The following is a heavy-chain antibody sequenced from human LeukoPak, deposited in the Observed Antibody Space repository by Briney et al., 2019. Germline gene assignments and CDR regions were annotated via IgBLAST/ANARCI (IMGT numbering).Heavy chain of an antibody. D-gene: IGHD6-13*01. Sequence: PSQTLSLTCTVSGGSISSGGYYWSWIRQPPGKGLEWIGYIYYSGSTYYNPSLKSRVTISVDTSKNQFSLKLSSVTAADTAVYYCARAARDLYSSSWYLAFDIWGQGTMVTVSS. J-gene: IGHJ3*02. CDR3: ARAARDLYSSSWYLAFDI. CDR2: IYYSGST. CDR1: GGSISSGGYY. V-gene: IGHV4-31*03.